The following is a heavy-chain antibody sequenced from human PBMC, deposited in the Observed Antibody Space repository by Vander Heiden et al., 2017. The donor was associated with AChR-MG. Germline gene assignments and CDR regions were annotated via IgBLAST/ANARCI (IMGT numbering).Heavy chain of an antibody. CDR1: GFTFKNHD. J-gene: IGHJ6*02. D-gene: IGHD6-19*01. V-gene: IGHV3-48*03. Sequence: EVQLLESGGGSVQHGASLRPSSTASGFTFKNHDINCACQAPGQALEWILYISASGGTRYYAESEKGRFTSFRDNAKKSLYLQMKRLGAEDTAVYYCTRPASAQWLSPTYDREFWDQGTKGNVSS. CDR3: TRPASAQWLSPTYDREF. CDR2: ISASGGTR.